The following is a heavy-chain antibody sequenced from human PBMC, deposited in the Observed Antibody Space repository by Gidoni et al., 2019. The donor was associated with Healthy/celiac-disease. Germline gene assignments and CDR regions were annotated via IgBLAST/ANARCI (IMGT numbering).Heavy chain of an antibody. CDR2: ISSSSSYI. CDR3: ARDKEVGATCDY. CDR1: GFAFSSYS. V-gene: IGHV3-21*01. D-gene: IGHD1-26*01. Sequence: EVQLVESGGGLVKPGGSLRLSCAASGFAFSSYSMNWVRQAPGKGLEWVSSISSSSSYIYYADSVKGRFTISRDNAKNSLYLQMNSLRAEDTAVYYCARDKEVGATCDYWGQGTLVTVSS. J-gene: IGHJ4*02.